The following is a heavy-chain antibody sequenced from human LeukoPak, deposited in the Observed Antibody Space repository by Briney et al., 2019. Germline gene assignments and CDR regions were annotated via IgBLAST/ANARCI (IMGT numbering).Heavy chain of an antibody. J-gene: IGHJ4*02. CDR1: GFTVSSNY. V-gene: IGHV3-66*01. CDR3: ARRESSSWFDY. Sequence: GGSLRLSCAASGFTVSSNYMSWVRQAPGKGLEWVSIIYSGGTTYYADSVKGRFTIFRDNSKNTLYLQMNSVRAEDTAVYYCARRESSSWFDYWGREPWSPSPQ. D-gene: IGHD6-13*01. CDR2: IYSGGTT.